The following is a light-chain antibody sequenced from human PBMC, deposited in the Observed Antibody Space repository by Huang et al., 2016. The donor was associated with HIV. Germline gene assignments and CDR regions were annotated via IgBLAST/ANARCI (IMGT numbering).Light chain of an antibody. Sequence: EVVMTQSPVTLSVSPGERATLSCRASRSLSSTLAWYQQKLGQAPGLLIYGTSTRATGIPARCSGTGSGTEFTLTISSLQSEDFAVYYCQQYNNWPPAFGQGTKVEIK. CDR1: RSLSST. CDR3: QQYNNWPPA. CDR2: GTS. J-gene: IGKJ1*01. V-gene: IGKV3-15*01.